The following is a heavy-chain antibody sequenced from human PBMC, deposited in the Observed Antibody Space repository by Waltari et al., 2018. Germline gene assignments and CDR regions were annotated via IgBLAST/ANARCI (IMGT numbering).Heavy chain of an antibody. J-gene: IGHJ5*02. CDR3: AKTERFDP. Sequence: EVHLLESGGGLVQPGGSLRLSCAASGFTFSTYVMSWVRQAPGKGLEWVSTIGTTGSTNYADSVKGRFTISRDNSKNMLYLQMNSLRAEDTAVYYCAKTERFDPWGQGTLVTVSS. CDR1: GFTFSTYV. CDR2: IGTTGST. V-gene: IGHV3-23*01.